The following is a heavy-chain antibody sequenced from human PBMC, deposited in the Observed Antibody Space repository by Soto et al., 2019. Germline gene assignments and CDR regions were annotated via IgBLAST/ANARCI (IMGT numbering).Heavy chain of an antibody. CDR3: ARVEDIVVVVAAIYY. D-gene: IGHD2-15*01. CDR1: GYTFTSYG. Sequence: ASVKVSCKASGYTFTSYGISWVRQAPGQGLEWMGWISAYNGNTNYAQKLQGRVTMTTDTSTSTAYMELRSLRSDDTAVYYCARVEDIVVVVAAIYYWGQGTLVTVSS. CDR2: ISAYNGNT. V-gene: IGHV1-18*01. J-gene: IGHJ4*02.